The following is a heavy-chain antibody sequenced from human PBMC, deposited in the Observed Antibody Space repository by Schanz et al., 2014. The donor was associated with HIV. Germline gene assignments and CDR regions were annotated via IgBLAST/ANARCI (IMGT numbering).Heavy chain of an antibody. V-gene: IGHV3-33*06. CDR2: IWYDGGIK. Sequence: VQLVESGGGVVQPGRSLRLSCLTSGFTFSNYGMFWVRQAPGKGLEWVAVIWYDGGIKYYADSVKGRFTISRDNSKNTLYLQMNSLRAEDTAVYYCAKRRDSGYAYFDYWGQGTLVTVSS. CDR1: GFTFSNYG. J-gene: IGHJ4*02. CDR3: AKRRDSGYAYFDY. D-gene: IGHD1-1*01.